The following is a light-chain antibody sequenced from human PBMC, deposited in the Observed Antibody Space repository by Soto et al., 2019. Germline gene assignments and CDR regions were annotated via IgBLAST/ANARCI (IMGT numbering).Light chain of an antibody. Sequence: EIVLTQSPGTLSLSPGESATLSCRASQSLSSSYFAWYQQKLGQAPRLLIYGASTRATGVPDRFSGRGSGTDFPLTIIRLDPEDCAAYYCHHGGKSLFTFGPGTTVDFK. CDR3: HHGGKSLFT. J-gene: IGKJ3*01. CDR2: GAS. V-gene: IGKV3-20*01. CDR1: QSLSSSY.